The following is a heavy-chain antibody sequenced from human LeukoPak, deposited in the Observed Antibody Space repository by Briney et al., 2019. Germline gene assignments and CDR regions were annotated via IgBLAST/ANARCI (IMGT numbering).Heavy chain of an antibody. CDR3: ARDGVSGFDY. V-gene: IGHV3-30-3*01. CDR1: GFTFSRYA. J-gene: IGHJ4*02. CDR2: ISYHGSNQ. D-gene: IGHD2-8*01. Sequence: GGSLRLSCAASGFTFSRYAMHWVRQAPGKGLEWVAVISYHGSNQYYADSMKGRFTISRDNSKNTLYLQMNSLRAEDTAVYYCARDGVSGFDYWGQGTLVTVSS.